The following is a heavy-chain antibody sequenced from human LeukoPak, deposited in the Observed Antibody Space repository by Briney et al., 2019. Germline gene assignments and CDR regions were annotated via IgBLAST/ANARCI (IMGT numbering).Heavy chain of an antibody. J-gene: IGHJ5*02. CDR3: IRMYYYDSSGTFNP. Sequence: GGSLRLSCAASGFTFSDYYMSWIRQAPGKGLEWVSYISSSSSYTNYADSVKGRFTISRDNAKNSLYLQMNSLKTEDTAVYYCIRMYYYDSSGTFNPWGQGTLVTVSS. D-gene: IGHD3-22*01. CDR1: GFTFSDYY. V-gene: IGHV3-11*03. CDR2: ISSSSSYT.